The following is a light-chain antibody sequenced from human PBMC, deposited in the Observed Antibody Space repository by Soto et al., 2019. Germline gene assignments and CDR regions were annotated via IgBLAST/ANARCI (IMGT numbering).Light chain of an antibody. V-gene: IGKV1-33*01. CDR2: DAS. J-gene: IGKJ3*01. CDR1: QNINNY. CDR3: QQGNSFPFT. Sequence: DIQMTQSPSSLSAYVGDRLSITSQASQNINNYLNWYQQKPGRAPKIMIYDASNLEAGVPPRVSGSGSGTDFTFTISRLQPEDFETYYCQQGNSFPFTFGPGTKVDIK.